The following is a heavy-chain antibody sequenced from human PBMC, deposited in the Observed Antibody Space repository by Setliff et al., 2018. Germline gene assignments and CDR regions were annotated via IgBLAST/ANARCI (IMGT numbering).Heavy chain of an antibody. D-gene: IGHD5-18*01. J-gene: IGHJ5*02. CDR3: ARGWIQLWYNWFDP. CDR2: IYTSGST. V-gene: IGHV4-4*07. CDR1: GGSISNYY. Sequence: SETLSLTCTVSGGSISNYYWSWIRQPAGKGLEWIGRIYTSGSTNYNPSLKSRVTMSVDTSKNQFSLKLSSVTAADTAVYYCARGWIQLWYNWFDPWGQGTLVTVS.